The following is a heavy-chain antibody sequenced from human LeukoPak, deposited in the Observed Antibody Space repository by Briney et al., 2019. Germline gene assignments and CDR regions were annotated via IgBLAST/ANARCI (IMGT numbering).Heavy chain of an antibody. CDR2: ISYDGNTK. J-gene: IGHJ4*02. Sequence: GGSLRLSCAASGFTFSSFAMHWVHQAPGKGLEWVAVISYDGNTKYYADSVKGRFTISRDNSNNTLYLHTDSLRVEDTAVYYCARAPPYGSLDYWGQGTLVTVSS. V-gene: IGHV3-30-3*01. CDR3: ARAPPYGSLDY. CDR1: GFTFSSFA. D-gene: IGHD3-10*01.